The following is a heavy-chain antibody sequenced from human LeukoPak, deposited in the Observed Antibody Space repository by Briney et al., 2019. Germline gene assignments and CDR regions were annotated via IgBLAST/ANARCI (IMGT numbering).Heavy chain of an antibody. D-gene: IGHD3-10*01. Sequence: PGGSLRLSCAASGFTFSSYSMNWVRQAPGKGLEWVSYISSSSSTIYYADSVKGRFTISRDNAKNSLYLQMNSLRAEDTAVYYCARDREYYYGSSGFDYWGQGTLVTVSS. CDR3: ARDREYYYGSSGFDY. J-gene: IGHJ4*02. V-gene: IGHV3-48*04. CDR2: ISSSSSTI. CDR1: GFTFSSYS.